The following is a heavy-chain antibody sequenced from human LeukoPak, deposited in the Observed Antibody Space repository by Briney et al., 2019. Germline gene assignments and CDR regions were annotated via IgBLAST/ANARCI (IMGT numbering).Heavy chain of an antibody. D-gene: IGHD6-19*01. Sequence: NPSETPSLTCTVSGGSISSSSYYWGWIGQPPGKGLEWIGIIYYIGTTYYNPSLKSRVTISVDTSKNQFSLKLSSVTAADTAVYYCARARGTAMAPDNYWGQGTLVTVSS. CDR2: IYYIGTT. V-gene: IGHV4-39*01. CDR1: GGSISSSSYY. CDR3: ARARGTAMAPDNY. J-gene: IGHJ4*02.